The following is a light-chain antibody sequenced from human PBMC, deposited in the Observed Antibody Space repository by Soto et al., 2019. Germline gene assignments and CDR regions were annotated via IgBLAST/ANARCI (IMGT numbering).Light chain of an antibody. Sequence: EIVLTQSPGTLSVSPGESAALSCRASQSVSSTWLAWYQQKVGQTPRLLVYGASTRATGIPDRFRGSGSGTDFTLTISRLEPEDFAVYYCQQYGGSPLTFGPGTKVEIK. V-gene: IGKV3-20*01. CDR2: GAS. J-gene: IGKJ3*01. CDR1: QSVSSTW. CDR3: QQYGGSPLT.